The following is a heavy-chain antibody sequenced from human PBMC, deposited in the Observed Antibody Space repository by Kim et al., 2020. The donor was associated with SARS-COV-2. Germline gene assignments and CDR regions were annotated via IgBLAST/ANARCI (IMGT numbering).Heavy chain of an antibody. CDR3: AKAIGIFDN. J-gene: IGHJ4*02. Sequence: GGEPDYAAPFKGRFTISRDDSKNTLYLEMNSLKTEDTAVYYCAKAIGIFDNWGQGTLVTVSS. D-gene: IGHD1-26*01. CDR2: GGEP. V-gene: IGHV3-15*01.